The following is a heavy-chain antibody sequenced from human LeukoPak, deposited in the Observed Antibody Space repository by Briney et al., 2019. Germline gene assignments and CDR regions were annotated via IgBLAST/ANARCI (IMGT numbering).Heavy chain of an antibody. J-gene: IGHJ4*02. CDR3: VRGGWELDY. CDR1: GVTGGDFG. V-gene: IGHV3-7*01. D-gene: IGHD1-1*01. CDR2: IKEDRTAD. Sequence: TLRRCCAASGVTGGDFGVRWIRKAPGKGLEWVAHIKEDRTADYYVDSVKGRFSISKDDGKNSLHLQMNSLRVEDTAVYYCVRGGWELDYWGQGTLVTVSS.